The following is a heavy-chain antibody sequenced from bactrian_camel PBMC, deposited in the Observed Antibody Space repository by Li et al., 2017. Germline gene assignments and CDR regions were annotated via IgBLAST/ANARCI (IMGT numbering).Heavy chain of an antibody. CDR2: IGINGDET. Sequence: VQLVESGGGSVQAGGSLRLSCAWSGYIGSSGYMGWFRQAPGKEREGVAAIGINGDETHYADSVKDRFFISKDNAKKMVYLQMNSLSFDDTAMYYCAASGTYARYPLREPEYKYWGQGTQVTVS. CDR1: GYIGSSGY. D-gene: IGHD1*01. CDR3: AASGTYARYPLREPEYKY. J-gene: IGHJ4*01. V-gene: IGHV3S40*01.